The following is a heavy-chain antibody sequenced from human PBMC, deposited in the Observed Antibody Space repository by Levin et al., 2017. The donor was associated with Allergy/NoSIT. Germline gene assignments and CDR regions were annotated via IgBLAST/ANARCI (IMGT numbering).Heavy chain of an antibody. CDR3: ARPAEDLALIWWFDP. V-gene: IGHV3-30*01. CDR1: GCTFSSYA. CDR2: ISYDGSNK. Sequence: GGSLRLSCAASGCTFSSYAMHGGRQAPGKGLEWVAVISYDGSNKYYADSVKGRFTISRDSSKNTLYLQMNSLKAEDTAVYYCARPAEDLALIWWFDPWGQGTLVTVSS. D-gene: IGHD2-21*01. J-gene: IGHJ5*02.